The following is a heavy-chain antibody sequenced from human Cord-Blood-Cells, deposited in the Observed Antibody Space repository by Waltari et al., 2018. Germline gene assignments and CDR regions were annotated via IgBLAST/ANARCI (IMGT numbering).Heavy chain of an antibody. V-gene: IGHV4-34*01. D-gene: IGHD7-27*01. CDR3: AGARDLNWGFSFDY. J-gene: IGHJ4*02. CDR1: GGSFSGYY. CDR2: INHSGST. Sequence: QVQLQQWGAGLLKPSETLSLTCAVYGGSFSGYYWSWIRQPPGKGLEWIGEINHSGSTHYNPSLKSRGTIFVEPFKNQVSPKLSSVTAADTAVYYCAGARDLNWGFSFDYWGQGTLVTVSS.